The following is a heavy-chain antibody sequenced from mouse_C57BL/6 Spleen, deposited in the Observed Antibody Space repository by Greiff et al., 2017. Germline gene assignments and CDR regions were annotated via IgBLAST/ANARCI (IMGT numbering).Heavy chain of an antibody. CDR2: INPNNGGT. Sequence: EVQLQQSGPELVKPGASVKMSCKASGYTFTDYNLHWVKQSHGKSLEWIGYINPNNGGTSYNQKFKGKATLTVNESSSTAYMELRSLTSEDSAVYYCASPYYSNYDYFDYWGQGTTLTVSS. CDR3: ASPYYSNYDYFDY. D-gene: IGHD2-5*01. V-gene: IGHV1-22*01. CDR1: GYTFTDYN. J-gene: IGHJ2*01.